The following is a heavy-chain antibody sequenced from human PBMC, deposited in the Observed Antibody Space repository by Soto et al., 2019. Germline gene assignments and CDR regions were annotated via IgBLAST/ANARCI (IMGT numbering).Heavy chain of an antibody. CDR3: ARAHILTGYYTSYYFDY. Sequence: GGSLRLSCAASGFTVSSNYMSWVRQAPGKGLEWVSVIYSGGSTYYADSVKGRFTISRDNSKNTLYLQMNSLRAEDTAVYYCARAHILTGYYTSYYFDYWGQGTLVTVSS. CDR1: GFTVSSNY. J-gene: IGHJ4*02. V-gene: IGHV3-53*01. CDR2: IYSGGST. D-gene: IGHD3-9*01.